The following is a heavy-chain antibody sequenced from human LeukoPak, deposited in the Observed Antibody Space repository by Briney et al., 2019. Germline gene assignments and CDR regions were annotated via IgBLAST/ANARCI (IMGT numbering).Heavy chain of an antibody. D-gene: IGHD6-6*01. V-gene: IGHV1-2*02. CDR3: ARGYLAARPADLPPPRDY. J-gene: IGHJ4*02. CDR2: NSGGT. Sequence: NSGGTNYPQKFQGRVTMTRDTSISTAYMELSRLRSDDTAVYYCARGYLAARPADLPPPRDYWGQGTLVTVSS.